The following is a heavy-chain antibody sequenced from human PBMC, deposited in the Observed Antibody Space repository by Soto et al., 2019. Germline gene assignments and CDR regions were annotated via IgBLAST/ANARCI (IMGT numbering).Heavy chain of an antibody. Sequence: SETLSLTCTVSGGSISSYYWSWIRQPPGKGLEWIGYIYYSGSTNYNPSLKSRVTISVDTSKNQFSLKLSSVTAADTAVYYCERDRTYYYGSGRPDYNWFDPWGQGTLVTVSS. CDR3: ERDRTYYYGSGRPDYNWFDP. V-gene: IGHV4-59*01. CDR1: GGSISSYY. D-gene: IGHD3-10*01. J-gene: IGHJ5*02. CDR2: IYYSGST.